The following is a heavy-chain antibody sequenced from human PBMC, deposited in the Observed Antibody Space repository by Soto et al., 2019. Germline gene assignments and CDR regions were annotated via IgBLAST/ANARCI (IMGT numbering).Heavy chain of an antibody. CDR3: AHSRGPYYDSSPVGAFDI. CDR2: IYWNDDK. V-gene: IGHV2-5*01. D-gene: IGHD3-22*01. J-gene: IGHJ3*02. CDR1: GFSLSTSGVG. Sequence: QITLKESGPTLVKPTQTLTLTCTFSGFSLSTSGVGVGWIRQPPGKALEWLALIYWNDDKRYSPSLKSRLTITKDTTKNQVVLTMTNMDPVDTATYYCAHSRGPYYDSSPVGAFDIWGQGXXVXX.